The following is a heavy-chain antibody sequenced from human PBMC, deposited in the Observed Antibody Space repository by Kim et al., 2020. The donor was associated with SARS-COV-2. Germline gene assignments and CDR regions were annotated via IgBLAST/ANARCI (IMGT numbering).Heavy chain of an antibody. J-gene: IGHJ4*02. D-gene: IGHD2-21*02. CDR1: GFPFGSYV. Sequence: GGSLRLSCATSGFPFGSYVMHWVRQAPGKGLEWVALIWYDGTNKYYTDSVKGRFTISRDQSRNTLYLQMNSLRAEDTAVYYCARGGGFCGGDCYGVDYWGQGTLVTVSS. CDR2: IWYDGTNK. CDR3: ARGGGFCGGDCYGVDY. V-gene: IGHV3-33*01.